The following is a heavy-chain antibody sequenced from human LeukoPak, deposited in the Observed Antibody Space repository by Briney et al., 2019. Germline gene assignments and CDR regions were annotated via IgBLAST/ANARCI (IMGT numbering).Heavy chain of an antibody. CDR1: GYSFTSYW. D-gene: IGHD5-24*01. CDR3: ARQEMATITASPFDY. CDR2: IYPGDSDT. V-gene: IGHV5-51*01. Sequence: GESLKISCKGSGYSFTSYWIGWVRQMPGKGLEWMGIIYPGDSDTRYSPSFQGQVTISADKSISTAYLQWNSLKSSDTAMYYCARQEMATITASPFDYWGQGTLVTVSS. J-gene: IGHJ4*02.